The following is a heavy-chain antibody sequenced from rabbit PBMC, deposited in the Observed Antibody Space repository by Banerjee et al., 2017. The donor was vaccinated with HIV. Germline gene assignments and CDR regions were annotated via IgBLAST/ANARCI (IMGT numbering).Heavy chain of an antibody. CDR1: GFIICGSNW. CDR3: ARDVGDVDDDYFGL. CDR2: IYGVSSNTA. J-gene: IGHJ4*01. D-gene: IGHD2-1*01. V-gene: IGHV1S40*01. Sequence: QSLEESGGDLVKPGASLTLTCTASGFIICGSNWKCWVRQAPGKGLEWIACIYGVSSNTAYYASWAKGRFTISKTPSPTVTLQMTSLTAADTATYFCARDVGDVDDDYFGLWGPGPLVTVS.